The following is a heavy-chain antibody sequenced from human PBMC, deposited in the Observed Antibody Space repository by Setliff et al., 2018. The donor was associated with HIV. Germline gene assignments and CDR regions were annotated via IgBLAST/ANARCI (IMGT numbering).Heavy chain of an antibody. CDR3: ARGSYYDYVWGNYRYTGFDY. CDR1: GYSFTDYY. V-gene: IGHV1-2*04. CDR2: INPKSDGT. D-gene: IGHD3-16*02. Sequence: ASVKVSCKASGYSFTDYYIHWVRQTPGQGLEWMGWINPKSDGTNYAQKFQGWITMTRDTSISTAYMELSRLRSDDTAVYYFARGSYYDYVWGNYRYTGFDYWGQGTLVTVSS. J-gene: IGHJ4*02.